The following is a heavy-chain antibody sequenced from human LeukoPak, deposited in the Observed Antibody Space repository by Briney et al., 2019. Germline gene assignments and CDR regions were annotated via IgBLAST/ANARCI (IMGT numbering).Heavy chain of an antibody. CDR1: GYPFNNYD. Sequence: ASVKVSCKASGYPFNNYDINWVRQATGQGLEWMGWMNPNSGNTNYAQKLQGRVTMTTDTSTSTAYMELRSLRSDDTAVYYCARVGYSGSYWDYWGQGTLVTVSS. J-gene: IGHJ4*02. D-gene: IGHD1-26*01. CDR2: MNPNSGNT. CDR3: ARVGYSGSYWDY. V-gene: IGHV1-18*01.